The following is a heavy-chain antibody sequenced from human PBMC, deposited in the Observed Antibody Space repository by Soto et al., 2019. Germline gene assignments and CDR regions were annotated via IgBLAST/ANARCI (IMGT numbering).Heavy chain of an antibody. CDR1: GRSMDNERSY. J-gene: IGHJ4*02. V-gene: IGHV4-31*03. CDR3: ARGEIVMLD. D-gene: IGHD3-16*01. Sequence: QVQLQESGPGLVEPSETLSLRCTVSGRSMDNERSYWSWIRQSPGRGLEWIGYTSQNGITWYNPSLQSRVSISIDTSEDHFSLEVRSVTAADTAVYYCARGEIVMLDRGRVALVTVSS. CDR2: TSQNGIT.